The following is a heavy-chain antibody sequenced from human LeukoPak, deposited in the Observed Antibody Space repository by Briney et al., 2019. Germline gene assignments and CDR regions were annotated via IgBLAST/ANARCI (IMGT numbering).Heavy chain of an antibody. V-gene: IGHV4-59*01. Sequence: SETLSLTCTVSGGSIGSYYWSWIRQSPEKGLEWIGYIYYSGSTSYNPSLKSRVTISVDTSKNQFSLNLSSVTAADTAVYYCAASAVSAISGFDYWGQGTLVTVCS. CDR3: AASAVSAISGFDY. J-gene: IGHJ4*02. CDR1: GGSIGSYY. D-gene: IGHD6-19*01. CDR2: IYYSGST.